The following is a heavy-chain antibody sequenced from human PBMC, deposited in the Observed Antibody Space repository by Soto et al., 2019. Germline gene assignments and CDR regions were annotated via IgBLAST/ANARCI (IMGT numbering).Heavy chain of an antibody. J-gene: IGHJ4*02. CDR3: ARGGYYYGSGSPLDFDY. D-gene: IGHD3-10*01. Sequence: SETLSLTCAVSGGSISSGGYSWSWIRQPPGKGLEWIGYIYHSGSTYYNPSLKSRVTISVDRSKNQFSLKLSSVTAADTAVYYCARGGYYYGSGSPLDFDYWGQGTLVTVSS. CDR1: GGSISSGGYS. V-gene: IGHV4-30-2*01. CDR2: IYHSGST.